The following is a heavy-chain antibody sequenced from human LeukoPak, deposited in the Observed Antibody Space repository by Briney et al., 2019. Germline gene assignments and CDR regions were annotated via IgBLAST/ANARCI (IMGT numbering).Heavy chain of an antibody. Sequence: GGSLRLSCAASGFAFSSYDMSWVRQAPGKGLEWVSAIGGDSGTTYADSVKGRFTISRDNSKYTLYLQMNSLRAEETAIYYCAKTIPYWYFDLWGRGTLVTVSS. D-gene: IGHD5-24*01. CDR1: GFAFSSYD. CDR2: IGGDSGTT. J-gene: IGHJ2*01. V-gene: IGHV3-23*01. CDR3: AKTIPYWYFDL.